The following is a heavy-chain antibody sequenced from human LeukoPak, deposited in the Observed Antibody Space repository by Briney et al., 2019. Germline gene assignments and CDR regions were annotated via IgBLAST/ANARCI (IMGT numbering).Heavy chain of an antibody. Sequence: PGGSLRLSCAASGFTFSSYAMSWVRQAPGKGLEWVSAISGSGGSTYYADSVKGRFTISRDNSKNTLYLQMNSLRAEDTAVYYCAREGSGSLNYYYYGMDVWGQGTTVTVSS. D-gene: IGHD3-10*01. V-gene: IGHV3-23*01. CDR3: AREGSGSLNYYYYGMDV. CDR1: GFTFSSYA. J-gene: IGHJ6*02. CDR2: ISGSGGST.